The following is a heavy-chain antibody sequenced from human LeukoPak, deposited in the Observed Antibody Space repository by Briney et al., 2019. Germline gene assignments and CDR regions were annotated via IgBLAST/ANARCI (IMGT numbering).Heavy chain of an antibody. CDR3: ANWADTDVLPGYYVYDY. CDR2: ITGSGGNT. Sequence: GGSLRLTCAASGFTFSNYAMSWVRQAPGKGLEWVSAITGSGGNTYYADSVKGRFTISRDISKNTMFLPKNSLRAEDTAVYSCANWADTDVLPGYYVYDYWGQAPVVTVSS. V-gene: IGHV3-23*01. D-gene: IGHD3-9*01. J-gene: IGHJ4*02. CDR1: GFTFSNYA.